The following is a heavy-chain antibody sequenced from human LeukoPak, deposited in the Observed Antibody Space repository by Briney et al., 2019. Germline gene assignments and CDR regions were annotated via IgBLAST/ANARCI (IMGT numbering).Heavy chain of an antibody. Sequence: GASVNVSCKASGGTFSSYAISWVRQAPGQGLEWMGGIIPIFGTANYAQKFQGRVTITTDESTSTAYMELSSLRSEDTAVYYCARGSIAAAGTRGTFQHWGQGTLVTVSS. CDR3: ARGSIAAAGTRGTFQH. V-gene: IGHV1-69*05. CDR2: IIPIFGTA. D-gene: IGHD6-13*01. CDR1: GGTFSSYA. J-gene: IGHJ1*01.